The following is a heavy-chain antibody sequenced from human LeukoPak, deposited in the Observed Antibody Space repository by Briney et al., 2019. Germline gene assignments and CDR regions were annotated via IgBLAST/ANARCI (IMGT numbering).Heavy chain of an antibody. CDR1: GGTFSSYA. V-gene: IGHV1-69*05. CDR2: IIPIFGTA. CDR3: ARGGYDVSGYPGALDY. Sequence: ASVKVSCKASGGTFSSYAISRVRQAPGQGLEWMGGIIPIFGTANYAQKFQGRVTITTDESTSTAYMELSSLRSEDTAVYYCARGGYDVSGYPGALDYWGQGTLVTVSS. D-gene: IGHD3-22*01. J-gene: IGHJ4*02.